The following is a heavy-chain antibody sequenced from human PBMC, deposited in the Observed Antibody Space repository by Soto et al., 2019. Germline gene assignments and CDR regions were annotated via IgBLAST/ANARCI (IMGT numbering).Heavy chain of an antibody. CDR2: ISTSSSTI. D-gene: IGHD2-15*01. CDR1: GFTFSSST. CDR3: AREYCSGGTCYGVFHI. Sequence: EVHLVESGGGLVQPGGSLRLSCAASGFTFSSSTMNWVRQAPGKGLEWVSYISTSSSTIYYADSVKGQFTISRDNAKNSVHLQMNSLRAEDAAVYYCAREYCSGGTCYGVFHIWGQGTMVTVSS. J-gene: IGHJ3*02. V-gene: IGHV3-48*01.